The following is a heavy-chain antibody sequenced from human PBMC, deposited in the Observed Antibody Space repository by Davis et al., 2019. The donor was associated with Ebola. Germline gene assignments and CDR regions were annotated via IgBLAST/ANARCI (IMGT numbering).Heavy chain of an antibody. J-gene: IGHJ4*02. Sequence: GESLKISCKGSGYSFTSYWISWVRQMPGKGLEWMGRIDPSDSYTNYSPSFQGHVTISADKSISTAYLQWSSLKASDTAMYYCARYTHYDSSGYPFDYWGQGTLFTVSS. CDR1: GYSFTSYW. V-gene: IGHV5-10-1*01. CDR3: ARYTHYDSSGYPFDY. CDR2: IDPSDSYT. D-gene: IGHD3-22*01.